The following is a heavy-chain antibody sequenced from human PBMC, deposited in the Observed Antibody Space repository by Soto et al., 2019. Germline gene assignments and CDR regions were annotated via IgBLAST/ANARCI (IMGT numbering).Heavy chain of an antibody. Sequence: SVKVSCKASGGTFSSYAISWVRQAPGQGLEWMGGIIPIFGTANYAQKFQGRVTITADESTSTAYMELSSLRSEDTAVYYCARTVDYCTNGVCYTNWFDTWGQGTLVTVSS. CDR1: GGTFSSYA. D-gene: IGHD2-8*01. J-gene: IGHJ5*02. V-gene: IGHV1-69*13. CDR3: ARTVDYCTNGVCYTNWFDT. CDR2: IIPIFGTA.